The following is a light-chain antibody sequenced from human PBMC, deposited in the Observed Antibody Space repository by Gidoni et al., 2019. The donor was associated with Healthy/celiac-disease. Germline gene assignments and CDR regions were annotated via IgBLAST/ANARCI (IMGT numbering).Light chain of an antibody. V-gene: IGLV1-40*01. CDR2: GNS. Sequence: QSVLTQPPTVAGAPGQRVTISCTGSSSNIGAGYDVHWYQQLPVTAPKLLIYGNSNRPSGVPDRFSGSKSGPSASLAITGLQAEDEADYYCQSYDSSLSVWVFGGGTKLTVL. J-gene: IGLJ3*02. CDR1: SSNIGAGYD. CDR3: QSYDSSLSVWV.